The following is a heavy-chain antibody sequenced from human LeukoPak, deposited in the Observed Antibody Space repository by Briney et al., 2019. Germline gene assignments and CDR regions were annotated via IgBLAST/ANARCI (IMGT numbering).Heavy chain of an antibody. CDR1: GYTFTSYG. J-gene: IGHJ6*02. CDR2: INPNSGDT. D-gene: IGHD3-16*01. Sequence: ASVKVSCKASGYTFTSYGISWVRQAPGQGLEWMGWINPNSGDTNYVQKIQGRVTMTRDTSISTAYMELSGLRSDDTAVYYCARGGDWAPYGMDVWGQGTTVTVSS. V-gene: IGHV1-2*02. CDR3: ARGGDWAPYGMDV.